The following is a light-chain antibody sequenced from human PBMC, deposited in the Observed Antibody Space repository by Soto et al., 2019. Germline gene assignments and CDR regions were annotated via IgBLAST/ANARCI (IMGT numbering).Light chain of an antibody. V-gene: IGLV2-11*01. CDR3: CSYAGSYTRYV. Sequence: QSVLTQPRSVSGSPGQSVTSSCTGTSSDVGGYNYVSWYQHHPGKAPKLMIYDVSKRPSGVPDRFSGSKSGNTASLTISGLQAEDEADYYCCSYAGSYTRYVFGTGTKVTVL. CDR1: SSDVGGYNY. CDR2: DVS. J-gene: IGLJ1*01.